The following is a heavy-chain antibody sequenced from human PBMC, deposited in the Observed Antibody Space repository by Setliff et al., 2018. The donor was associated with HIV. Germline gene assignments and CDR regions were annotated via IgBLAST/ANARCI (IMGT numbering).Heavy chain of an antibody. J-gene: IGHJ4*02. Sequence: SETLSLTCAVYGGSFSGYHWSWIRQSPGKGLEWIGEIDHSGRTDDNPSLKSRVTISVDTSKNQFSLKLSSVSAADTAVYYCARGHPIVPTGLVSFYFDHWGQGTLVTVSS. CDR2: IDHSGRT. V-gene: IGHV4-34*01. CDR3: ARGHPIVPTGLVSFYFDH. D-gene: IGHD2-2*01. CDR1: GGSFSGYH.